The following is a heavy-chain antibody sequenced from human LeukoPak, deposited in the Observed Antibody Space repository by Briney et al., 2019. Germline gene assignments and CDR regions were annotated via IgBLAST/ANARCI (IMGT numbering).Heavy chain of an antibody. Sequence: SETLSLTCTVSDGSISSYYWSWIRQPAGKGLEWIGRIYTSGSTNYNPSLKSRVTMSVDTSKNQFSLKLSSVTAADTAVYYCARASNGGYDSSGYYYYYFDYWGQGTLVTVSS. CDR3: ARASNGGYDSSGYYYYYFDY. CDR2: IYTSGST. J-gene: IGHJ4*02. V-gene: IGHV4-4*07. CDR1: DGSISSYY. D-gene: IGHD3-22*01.